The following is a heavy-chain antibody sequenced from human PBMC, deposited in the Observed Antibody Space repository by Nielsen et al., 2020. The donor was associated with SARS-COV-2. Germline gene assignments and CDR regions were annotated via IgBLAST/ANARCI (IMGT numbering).Heavy chain of an antibody. D-gene: IGHD2-2*01. Sequence: SVKVSCKASGGTFSSYAISWVRQAPGQGLEWMGGIIPIFGTANYAQKFQGRVTITADESTSTAYMELSSLRSEDTAVYYCARDLVVVVPAATYGMDVWGQGTTVTVSS. V-gene: IGHV1-69*13. CDR3: ARDLVVVVPAATYGMDV. CDR2: IIPIFGTA. CDR1: GGTFSSYA. J-gene: IGHJ6*02.